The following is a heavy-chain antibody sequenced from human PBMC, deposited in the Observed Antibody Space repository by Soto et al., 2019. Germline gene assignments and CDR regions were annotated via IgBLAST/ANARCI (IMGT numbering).Heavy chain of an antibody. V-gene: IGHV3-30-3*01. CDR1: GFTFSSYA. D-gene: IGHD1-26*01. J-gene: IGHJ6*02. CDR2: ISYDGSNK. CDR3: ARDQAVGAKYYYYGMDV. Sequence: QVQLVESGGGVVQPGRSLRLSCAASGFTFSSYAMHWVRQAPGKGLEWVAVISYDGSNKYYADSVKGRFTISRDNSKNTLYLQMNSLRAEDTAVYYCARDQAVGAKYYYYGMDVWGQGTTVTVSS.